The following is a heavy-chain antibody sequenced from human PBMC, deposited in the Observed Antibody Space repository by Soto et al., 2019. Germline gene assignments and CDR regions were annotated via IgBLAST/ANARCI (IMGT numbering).Heavy chain of an antibody. V-gene: IGHV4-39*01. D-gene: IGHD2-2*01. J-gene: IGHJ4*02. Sequence: SETLSLTCTVSGGSISSSSYYWGWIRQPPGKGLEWIGSIYYSGSTYYNPSLKSRVTISVDTSKNQFSLKLSSVTAADTAVYYCARQGDSTIAAIGYWGQGTLVTVSS. CDR3: ARQGDSTIAAIGY. CDR2: IYYSGST. CDR1: GGSISSSSYY.